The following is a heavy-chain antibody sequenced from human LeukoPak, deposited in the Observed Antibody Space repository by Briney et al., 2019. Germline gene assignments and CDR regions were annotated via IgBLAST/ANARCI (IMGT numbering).Heavy chain of an antibody. J-gene: IGHJ6*02. V-gene: IGHV3-30*18. Sequence: GGSLRLSCAASGFTFSSYGMHWVRQAPGNGLEWVAVISYDGSNKYYADSVKGRFTISRDNSKNTLYLQMNSLRAEDTAVYYCAKAQYCDILTGYSRTYYYYGMDVWGQGTTVTVSS. D-gene: IGHD3-9*01. CDR2: ISYDGSNK. CDR3: AKAQYCDILTGYSRTYYYYGMDV. CDR1: GFTFSSYG.